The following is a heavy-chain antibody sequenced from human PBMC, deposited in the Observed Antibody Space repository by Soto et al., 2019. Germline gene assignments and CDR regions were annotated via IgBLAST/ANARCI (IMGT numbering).Heavy chain of an antibody. CDR2: LSDSVGTT. CDR3: AKMGTFWSGYEDF. CDR1: GFSFGTYT. J-gene: IGHJ4*02. V-gene: IGHV3-23*01. D-gene: IGHD3-3*01. Sequence: GGSLRLSCAVSGFSFGTYTVNWVRQAPGMGLEWVSGLSDSVGTTHYAYSVKGRFTISRDKSKNTLYLQMNNLRAEDTAVYCCAKMGTFWSGYEDFWGQGTQVTVSS.